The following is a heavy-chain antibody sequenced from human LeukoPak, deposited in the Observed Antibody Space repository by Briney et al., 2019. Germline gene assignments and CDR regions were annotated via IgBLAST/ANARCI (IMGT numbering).Heavy chain of an antibody. CDR2: ISAYNGNT. D-gene: IGHD6-19*01. J-gene: IGHJ6*02. CDR3: AREAPGSSGWYGFRVGMDV. CDR1: GYTFTSYG. V-gene: IGHV1-18*01. Sequence: ASVKVSCKASGYTFTSYGISWVRQAPGQGLEWMGWISAYNGNTNYAQKLQGRVTMTTDTSTSTAYMELRSLRSDDTAVYYCAREAPGSSGWYGFRVGMDVWGQGTTVTVSS.